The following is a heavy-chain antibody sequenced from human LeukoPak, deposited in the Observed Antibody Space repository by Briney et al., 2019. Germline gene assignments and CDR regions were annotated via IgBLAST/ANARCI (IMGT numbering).Heavy chain of an antibody. CDR1: GASNGSGNYY. J-gene: IGHJ5*02. CDR3: VRERTMNWFDP. V-gene: IGHV4-61*02. Sequence: PSETLSLTCTVSGASNGSGNYYGSWIRQPAGKGLEWIGRISSSGSTNYNPSLKSRVTISIDTSKNQFSLKLSSVTAADTAVYYCVRERTMNWFDPWGQGTLVTVSS. CDR2: ISSSGST. D-gene: IGHD3-3*01.